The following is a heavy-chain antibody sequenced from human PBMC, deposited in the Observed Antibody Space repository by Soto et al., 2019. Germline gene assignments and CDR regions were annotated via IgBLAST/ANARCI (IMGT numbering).Heavy chain of an antibody. V-gene: IGHV1-18*01. J-gene: IGHJ6*03. Sequence: ASVKVSCKASGYTFTSYGISWVRQAPGQGLEWMGWISAYNGNTNYAQKHQGRVTMTTDTSTSTAYMEMRSLRSDDTAVYYCARDLSPDPADIYSYGPGYYYYYMDVWGKGTTVTVSS. CDR1: GYTFTSYG. CDR3: ARDLSPDPADIYSYGPGYYYYYMDV. D-gene: IGHD5-18*01. CDR2: ISAYNGNT.